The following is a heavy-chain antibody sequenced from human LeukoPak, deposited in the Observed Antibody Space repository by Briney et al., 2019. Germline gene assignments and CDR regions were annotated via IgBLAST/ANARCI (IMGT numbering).Heavy chain of an antibody. CDR2: INHSGST. V-gene: IGHV4-34*01. CDR3: ARGHRSGPYYYYGMDV. CDR1: GGSFSGYY. Sequence: SETLSLTCAVYGGSFSGYYWSWIRQPPGKGLEWIGEINHSGSTNYNPSLKSPVTISVDTSKNQFSLKLSSVTAADTAVYYCARGHRSGPYYYYGMDVWGQGTTVTVSS. J-gene: IGHJ6*02. D-gene: IGHD3-3*01.